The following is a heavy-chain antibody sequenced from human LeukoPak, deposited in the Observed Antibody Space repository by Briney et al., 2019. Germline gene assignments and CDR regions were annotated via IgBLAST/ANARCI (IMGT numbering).Heavy chain of an antibody. J-gene: IGHJ4*02. D-gene: IGHD6-13*01. CDR2: IKQDGSEK. Sequence: GGSLRLSCTASTLTLNNYWMSWVRQAPGKGLEWVANIKQDGSEKYHVDSVKGRFTVSRDNAKNSLYLQMNSLRAEDTAVYYCASRAGYTGSWSAFDYWGQGTLVTVSS. CDR1: TLTLNNYW. V-gene: IGHV3-7*05. CDR3: ASRAGYTGSWSAFDY.